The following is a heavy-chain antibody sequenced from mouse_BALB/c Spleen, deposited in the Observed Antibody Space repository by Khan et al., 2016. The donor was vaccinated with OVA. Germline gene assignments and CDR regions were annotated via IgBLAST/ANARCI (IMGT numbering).Heavy chain of an antibody. Sequence: QVQLQQSGPELVRPGVSVKISCKGSGYTFPDYAMHWLKQSHAKSLEWIGFISTYSGNSNYNQRFKSKATLTVGKSSSTAYMELARWTSEDTAIDNCAREVGNCGAFAYWGQGTLVTVSA. CDR2: ISTYSGNS. V-gene: IGHV1S137*01. D-gene: IGHD2-1*01. CDR1: GYTFPDYA. J-gene: IGHJ3*01. CDR3: AREVGNCGAFAY.